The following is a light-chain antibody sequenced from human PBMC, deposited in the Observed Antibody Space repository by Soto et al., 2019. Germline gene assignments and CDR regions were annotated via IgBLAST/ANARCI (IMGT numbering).Light chain of an antibody. CDR3: QQYGSSPT. J-gene: IGKJ1*01. CDR1: QSISNY. Sequence: EIVLTQSPGTLSLSPGERAALSCRASQSISNYLAWYQQKPGQAPRLLIYGTSSRATGIPDRFSGSGSGTDFILTISRLEPEDFAVYYCQQYGSSPTFGQGTKVDIK. V-gene: IGKV3-20*01. CDR2: GTS.